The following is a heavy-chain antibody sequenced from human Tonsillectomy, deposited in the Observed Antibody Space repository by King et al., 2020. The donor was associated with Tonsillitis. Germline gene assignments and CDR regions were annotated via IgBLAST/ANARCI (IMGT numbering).Heavy chain of an antibody. V-gene: IGHV3-30*01. CDR2: ISYDGSNK. D-gene: IGHD3-16*01. Sequence: VQLVESGGGVVQPGRSLRLSCAASGFTFSSYAMHWCRQAPGKGLEWVAVISYDGSNKYYPDSVKGRFTVSRDSSKNTLFLQMNSLRAEDTAMYYCARDLLRGTKWPYGSGDYWGQGTLVTVSS. J-gene: IGHJ4*02. CDR3: ARDLLRGTKWPYGSGDY. CDR1: GFTFSSYA.